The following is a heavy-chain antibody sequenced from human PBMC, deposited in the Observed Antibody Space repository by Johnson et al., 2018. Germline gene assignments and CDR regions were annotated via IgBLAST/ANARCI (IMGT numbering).Heavy chain of an antibody. CDR3: ARLEYDATGYFQH. CDR2: IWYDGSNK. V-gene: IGHV3-33*01. Sequence: VQLVESGGGVVQPGRSLRLSCAASGFTFSSYGMHWVRQAPGKGLEWVAVIWYDGSNKYYADSVKGRFTNSRDNSKNTRDLQVNSLRAEDTAVYYRARLEYDATGYFQHWGQGTLVTVSS. CDR1: GFTFSSYG. D-gene: IGHD3-3*01. J-gene: IGHJ1*01.